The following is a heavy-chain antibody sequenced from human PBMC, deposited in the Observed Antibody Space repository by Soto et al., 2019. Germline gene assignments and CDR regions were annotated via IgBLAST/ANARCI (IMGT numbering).Heavy chain of an antibody. V-gene: IGHV4-59*01. D-gene: IGHD1-26*01. Sequence: QVQLQESGPGLVKPSETLSLTCTVSGGSISSYYWSWIRQPPGKGLEWIGYIYYSGSTNYNPSLKSRVTISVDTSKNQFSLKLSSVTAADTAVYYCARAGWELPLSDGMDVWGQGTTVTVSS. CDR1: GGSISSYY. CDR2: IYYSGST. CDR3: ARAGWELPLSDGMDV. J-gene: IGHJ6*02.